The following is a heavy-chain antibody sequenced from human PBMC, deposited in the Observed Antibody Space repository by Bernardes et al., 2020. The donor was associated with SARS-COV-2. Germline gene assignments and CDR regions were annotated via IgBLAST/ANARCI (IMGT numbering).Heavy chain of an antibody. CDR3: ARDDDYTGIGGYYMDV. CDR1: GFTFSDYY. CDR2: ISSSSSYT. J-gene: IGHJ6*03. Sequence: GGSLRLSCAASGFTFSDYYMSWIRQAPGKGLEWVSYISSSSSYTNYADSVKGRFTISRDNAKNSLYLQMNSLRAEDTAVYYCARDDDYTGIGGYYMDVWGKGTTVTVSS. D-gene: IGHD4-4*01. V-gene: IGHV3-11*05.